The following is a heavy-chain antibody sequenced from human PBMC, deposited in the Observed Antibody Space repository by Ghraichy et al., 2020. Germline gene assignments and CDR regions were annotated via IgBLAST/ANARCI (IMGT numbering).Heavy chain of an antibody. D-gene: IGHD5-24*01. J-gene: IGHJ4*02. CDR2: TYYRSQWFY. CDR3: VRGNYNFDY. Sequence: SETLSLTCVISGESVSSLGASWNWIRQSPSRGLEWLGRTYYRSQWFYEYAVSVQSRITINPDISKNQFSLQLKSMTPEDTAVYFCVRGNYNFDYWRQGTLVTVSS. V-gene: IGHV6-1*01. CDR1: GESVSSLGAS.